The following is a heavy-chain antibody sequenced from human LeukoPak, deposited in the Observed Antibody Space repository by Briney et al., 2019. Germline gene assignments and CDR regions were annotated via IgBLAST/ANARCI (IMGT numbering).Heavy chain of an antibody. J-gene: IGHJ3*02. CDR1: GLTVSSND. CDR2: IYSGGST. D-gene: IGHD3-22*01. V-gene: IGHV3-53*01. CDR3: ARDDSSGYPI. Sequence: PGRSLRLSCAASGLTVSSNDMSWVRQAPGKGLEWVSVIYSGGSTYYADSVKGRFTISRDNSKNTLYLQMNSLRAEDTAVYYCARDDSSGYPIWGQGTMVTVSS.